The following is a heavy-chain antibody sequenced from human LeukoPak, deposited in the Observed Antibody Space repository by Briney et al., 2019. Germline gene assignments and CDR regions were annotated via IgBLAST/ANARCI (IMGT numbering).Heavy chain of an antibody. Sequence: SETLSLTCAVYGGSFSGYYWSWIRQPPGKGLEWIGEINHSGSTYYNPSLKSRVTISVDTSKNQFSLKLSSVTAADTAVYYCARHRGYYYDSSGYPVGDWGQGTLVTVSS. CDR1: GGSFSGYY. V-gene: IGHV4-34*01. CDR3: ARHRGYYYDSSGYPVGD. CDR2: INHSGST. D-gene: IGHD3-22*01. J-gene: IGHJ4*02.